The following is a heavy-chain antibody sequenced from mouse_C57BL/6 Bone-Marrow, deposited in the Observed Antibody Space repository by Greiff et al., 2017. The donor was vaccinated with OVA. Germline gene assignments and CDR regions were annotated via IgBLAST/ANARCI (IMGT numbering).Heavy chain of an antibody. CDR2: IYPRSGNT. Sequence: VKLMESGAELARPGASVKLSCKASGYTFTSYGISWVKQRTGQGLEWIGEIYPRSGNTYYNEKFKGKATLTADKSSSTAYMELRSLTSEDSAVYFCARSITTVVAWYFEVWGTGTTVTVSS. D-gene: IGHD1-1*01. V-gene: IGHV1-81*01. CDR1: GYTFTSYG. CDR3: ARSITTVVAWYFEV. J-gene: IGHJ1*03.